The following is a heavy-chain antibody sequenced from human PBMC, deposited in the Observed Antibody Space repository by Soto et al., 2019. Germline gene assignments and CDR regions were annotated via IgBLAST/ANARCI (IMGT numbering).Heavy chain of an antibody. D-gene: IGHD3-3*01. CDR1: GGSISSGGYY. V-gene: IGHV4-31*03. Sequence: SETLSLTCTVSGGSISSGGYYWSWIRQHPGKGLEWIGYIYYSGSTYYNPSLKSRVTISVDTSKNQFSLKLSSVTAADTAVYYCARDLVDFWSGYYSHYYYGMDVWGQGTTVTVSS. CDR3: ARDLVDFWSGYYSHYYYGMDV. CDR2: IYYSGST. J-gene: IGHJ6*02.